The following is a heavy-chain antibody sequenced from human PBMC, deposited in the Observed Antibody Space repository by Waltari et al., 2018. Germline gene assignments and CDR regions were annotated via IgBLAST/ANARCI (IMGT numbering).Heavy chain of an antibody. CDR2: MNPNSGDT. CDR1: GYTFTSYD. D-gene: IGHD3-22*01. CDR3: ARGPPYYYDSSGYEFEY. J-gene: IGHJ4*02. Sequence: QVQLVQSGAEVKKPGASVKVSCKASGYTFTSYDINWVRQATGQGLAWMGWMNPNSGDTAYAQEFQGRVTLTRNTSISTAFMELSSLRSDDTAVYYCARGPPYYYDSSGYEFEYWGRGTLVTVSS. V-gene: IGHV1-8*01.